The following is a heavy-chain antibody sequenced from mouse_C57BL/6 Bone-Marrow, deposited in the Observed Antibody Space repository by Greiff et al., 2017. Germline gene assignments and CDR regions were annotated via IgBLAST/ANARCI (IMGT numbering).Heavy chain of an antibody. CDR2: IDPENGDT. V-gene: IGHV14-4*01. Sequence: EVQLQQSGAELVRPGASVKLSCTASGFNIKDYYMHWVKQRPEQGLEWIGWIDPENGDTEYASKFQGKATITADTSSNTAYLQLSSLTSEDTAVYYCTPRLYYFDDWGQGTTLTVSS. CDR3: TPRLYYFDD. CDR1: GFNIKDYY. J-gene: IGHJ2*01.